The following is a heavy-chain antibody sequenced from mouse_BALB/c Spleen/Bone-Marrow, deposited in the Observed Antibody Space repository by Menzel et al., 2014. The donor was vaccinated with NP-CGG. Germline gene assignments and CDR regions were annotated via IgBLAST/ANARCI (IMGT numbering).Heavy chain of an antibody. Sequence: QVQLKESGPGLVAPSQSLSITCTVSGFSLTSYGVHWVRQPPGKGLEWLGVIWAGGSTNYNSALMSRLSISKDNSKSQVFLKMNSLQTDDTAMYYCARARSGNYYAMDYWGQGTSVTVSS. CDR2: IWAGGST. D-gene: IGHD2-1*01. V-gene: IGHV2-9*02. CDR1: GFSLTSYG. J-gene: IGHJ4*01. CDR3: ARARSGNYYAMDY.